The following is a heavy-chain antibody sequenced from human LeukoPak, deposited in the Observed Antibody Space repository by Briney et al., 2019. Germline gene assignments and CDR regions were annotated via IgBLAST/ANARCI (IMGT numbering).Heavy chain of an antibody. J-gene: IGHJ4*02. CDR2: ISYDGSKK. Sequence: GSSLTLFCAASGFTLYIFAELWLPQAPGKARVGVADISYDGSKKYYADSVKGRFTISRDNSKNTLYLQMNSLRAEDTAVYYCARDDYYYGSGSYYQYGYFDYWGQGTLVTVSS. V-gene: IGHV3-30*04. D-gene: IGHD3-10*01. CDR1: GFTLYIFA. CDR3: ARDDYYYGSGSYYQYGYFDY.